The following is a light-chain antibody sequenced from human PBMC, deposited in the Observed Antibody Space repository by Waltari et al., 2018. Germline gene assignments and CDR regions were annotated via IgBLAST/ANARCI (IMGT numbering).Light chain of an antibody. J-gene: IGLJ2*01. V-gene: IGLV2-23*02. CDR1: SSDVGSYHL. CDR2: EVS. Sequence: SALTQPASVSGSPGQSITISCTGTSSDVGSYHLVSWYQHHPGKAPKLMIYEVSKRPSGVSNRFSGSKSGNTASLTISGLQAEDEADYYCCSYAGISLFGGGTKLTVL. CDR3: CSYAGISL.